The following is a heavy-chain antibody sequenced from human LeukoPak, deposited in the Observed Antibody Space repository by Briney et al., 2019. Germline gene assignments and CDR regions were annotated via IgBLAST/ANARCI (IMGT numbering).Heavy chain of an antibody. CDR3: AKGGGTSYGYIPY. CDR1: GFIFRSFA. J-gene: IGHJ4*02. Sequence: PGGSLRLSCAASGFIFRSFAMSWARQAPGKGLEWVSIIRSSDGSTNYADSVRGRFTISRDNSKNILYLQMNSLRADDTAVYYCAKGGGTSYGYIPYWGQGSLVTVSS. V-gene: IGHV3-23*01. D-gene: IGHD5-18*01. CDR2: IRSSDGST.